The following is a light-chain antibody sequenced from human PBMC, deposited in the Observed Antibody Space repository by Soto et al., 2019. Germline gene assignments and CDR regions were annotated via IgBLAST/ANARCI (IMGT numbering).Light chain of an antibody. J-gene: IGKJ2*01. V-gene: IGKV3-15*01. CDR2: GAS. CDR1: QSVSSN. Sequence: EIVMTQSPATLSVSPGERATLSCRASQSVSSNLAWYQQKPGQAPRLLIYGASTRATGIRARFSGSGSGTEFTLTISSLQSEDFAVYYCQQYNNWPRRTFGQGTKLEIK. CDR3: QQYNNWPRRT.